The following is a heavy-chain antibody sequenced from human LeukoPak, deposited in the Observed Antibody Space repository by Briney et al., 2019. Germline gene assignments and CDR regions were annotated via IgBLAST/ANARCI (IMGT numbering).Heavy chain of an antibody. J-gene: IGHJ4*02. CDR3: ARVPRSSRIPIFR. CDR1: EFTFSSYE. D-gene: IGHD3-3*01. V-gene: IGHV3-48*03. CDR2: ISSSGDTI. Sequence: PGGSLRLSCAASEFTFSSYEMNWVRQAPGKGLERVSYISSSGDTIYYADSVKGRFTISRDNAKNSLFLQLNSLRAEDTAVYYCARVPRSSRIPIFRWGQGTLVTVSS.